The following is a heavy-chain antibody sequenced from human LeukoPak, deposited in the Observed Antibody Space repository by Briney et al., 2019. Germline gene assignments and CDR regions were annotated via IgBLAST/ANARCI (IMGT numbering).Heavy chain of an antibody. CDR1: GFTFSSYW. J-gene: IGHJ3*02. CDR3: ARGSSGITFDI. D-gene: IGHD6-19*01. CDR2: IKQDGSEK. Sequence: GGSLRLSCAASGFTFSSYWMSWVRQAPGKGLEWVANIKQDGSEKYYVDSMKGRFTISRDNAKNSLYLQMNSLRAEDTAVYYCARGSSGITFDIWGQGTMVTVSS. V-gene: IGHV3-7*01.